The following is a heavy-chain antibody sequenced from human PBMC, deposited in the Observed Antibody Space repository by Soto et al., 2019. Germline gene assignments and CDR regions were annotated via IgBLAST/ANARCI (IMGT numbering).Heavy chain of an antibody. CDR3: ARDTSDYDLYTRTDAFDI. CDR2: ISAYNDNT. Sequence: ASVKVSCKASGYTFTSYGISWVRQAPGQGLEWMGWISAYNDNTNYAQKLQGRVTMTTDTSTSTAYMELRSLRSDDTAVYYCARDTSDYDLYTRTDAFDIWGQGTMVTVSS. CDR1: GYTFTSYG. V-gene: IGHV1-18*01. J-gene: IGHJ3*02. D-gene: IGHD5-12*01.